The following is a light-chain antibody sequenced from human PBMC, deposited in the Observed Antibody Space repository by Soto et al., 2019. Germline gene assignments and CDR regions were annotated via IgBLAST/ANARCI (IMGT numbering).Light chain of an antibody. CDR1: QSVSSSY. CDR3: QQYGNSPIT. CDR2: GAS. J-gene: IGKJ5*01. Sequence: EIVLTQSPGTLSLSPGERATLSCRASQSVSSSYLAWFQQKPGQAPRLLIYGASSRATGIPDRFSGSGSGTDFTLTISRLDPEDFAVYYCQQYGNSPITFGQGTRLENK. V-gene: IGKV3-20*01.